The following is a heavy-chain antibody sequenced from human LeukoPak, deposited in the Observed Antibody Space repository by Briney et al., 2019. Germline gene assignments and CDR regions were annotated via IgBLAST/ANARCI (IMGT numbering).Heavy chain of an antibody. V-gene: IGHV3-7*01. CDR3: ASAYASYDFWSGYENFDF. D-gene: IGHD3-3*01. CDR1: GIRFTTHW. Sequence: GGSLRLSCAASGIRFTTHWMNWVRQAPGKGLEWVASIRQDGGEKKYVDSVKGRFTVSRDLAQNSLFLQMNSLRAEDTAVYYCASAYASYDFWSGYENFDFWGQGTLVTVSS. CDR2: IRQDGGEK. J-gene: IGHJ4*02.